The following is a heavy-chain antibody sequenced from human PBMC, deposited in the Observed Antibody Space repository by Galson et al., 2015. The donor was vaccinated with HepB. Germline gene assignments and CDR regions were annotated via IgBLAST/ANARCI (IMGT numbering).Heavy chain of an antibody. CDR3: VRSGWEYYYYYYGMDV. V-gene: IGHV3-64D*06. CDR2: ISSNGGST. D-gene: IGHD6-19*01. J-gene: IGHJ6*02. CDR1: GFTFSSYA. Sequence: SLRLSCAASGFTFSSYAMHWVRQAPGKGLEYVSAISSNGGSTYYADSVKGRFTISRDNSKNTLYLQMSSLRAEDTAVYYCVRSGWEYYYYYYGMDVWGQGTTVTVSS.